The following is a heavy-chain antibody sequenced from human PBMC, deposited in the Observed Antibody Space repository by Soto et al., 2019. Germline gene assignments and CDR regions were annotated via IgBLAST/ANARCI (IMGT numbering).Heavy chain of an antibody. J-gene: IGHJ4*02. V-gene: IGHV1-69*13. CDR1: EGTFNSYA. CDR2: IIPYYNTL. Sequence: SVKVSCKASEGTFNSYAIAWVRQAPGQGLEWMGGIIPYYNTLNYAQKFQDRVTITADDSTNTVYMELSSLRSDDTAVYFCASGASHWYPYFFDSWAQGTLVTVSS. D-gene: IGHD6-13*01. CDR3: ASGASHWYPYFFDS.